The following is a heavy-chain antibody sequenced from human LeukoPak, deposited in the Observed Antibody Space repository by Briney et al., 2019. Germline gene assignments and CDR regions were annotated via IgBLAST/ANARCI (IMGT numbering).Heavy chain of an antibody. V-gene: IGHV3-53*01. D-gene: IGHD3-22*01. CDR3: ASRRYYDSIADY. CDR2: IYSGGST. CDR1: GFTFSSYW. Sequence: PGGSLRLSCAASGFTFSSYWMSWVRQAPGKGLEWVSVIYSGGSTYYADSVKGRFTISRDNSKNTLYLQMNSLRAEDTAVYYCASRRYYDSIADYWGQGTLVTVSS. J-gene: IGHJ4*02.